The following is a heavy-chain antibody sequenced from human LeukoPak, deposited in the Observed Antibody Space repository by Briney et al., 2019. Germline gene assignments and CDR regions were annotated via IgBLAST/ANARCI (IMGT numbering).Heavy chain of an antibody. CDR2: ISSRSRYT. Sequence: PGRSLRLSCAASGFTFSSYVMHWVRQAPGKGLEWVSHISSRSRYTNYADSVKGRFTISRDNAKNSLYLQMNSLRAEDTAVYYCARGSIAAAGSFEYWGQGALVTVSS. CDR1: GFTFSSYV. D-gene: IGHD6-13*01. V-gene: IGHV3-21*05. J-gene: IGHJ4*02. CDR3: ARGSIAAAGSFEY.